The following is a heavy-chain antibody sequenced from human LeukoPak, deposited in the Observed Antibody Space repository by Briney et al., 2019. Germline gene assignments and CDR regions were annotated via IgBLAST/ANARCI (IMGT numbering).Heavy chain of an antibody. Sequence: SETLSLTCTVSGGSISSGGYYWSWIRQHPGKGLEWIGYIYYSGSTYYNPSLKSRVTISVDTSKNQFSPKLSSVTAADTAVYYCARVGYCSGGSCGIFVDYWGQGTLVTVSS. V-gene: IGHV4-31*03. CDR1: GGSISSGGYY. CDR2: IYYSGST. J-gene: IGHJ4*02. D-gene: IGHD2-15*01. CDR3: ARVGYCSGGSCGIFVDY.